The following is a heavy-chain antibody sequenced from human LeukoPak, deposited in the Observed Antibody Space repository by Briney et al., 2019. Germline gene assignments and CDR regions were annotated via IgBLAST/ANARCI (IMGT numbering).Heavy chain of an antibody. CDR3: ARAVAGDFGY. D-gene: IGHD6-19*01. CDR2: IYYSGST. CDR1: GGSISSSSYY. J-gene: IGHJ4*02. Sequence: SETLSLTCTVSGGSISSSSYYWGWIRQPPGKGLEWIGSIYYSGSTYYNPSLKSRVTISVDTSKNQFSLKLSSVTAADTAVYYCARAVAGDFGYWGQGTLVTVSS. V-gene: IGHV4-39*01.